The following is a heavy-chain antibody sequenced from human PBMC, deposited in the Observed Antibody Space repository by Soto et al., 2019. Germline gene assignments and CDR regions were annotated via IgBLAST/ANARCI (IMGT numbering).Heavy chain of an antibody. CDR2: IYYSGST. J-gene: IGHJ5*02. D-gene: IGHD1-20*01. CDR3: ARVGGINWFDP. V-gene: IGHV4-31*03. Sequence: QVQLQESGPGLVKPSQTLSLTCTVSGGSISSGGYYWSWIRQHPGKGLEWIGYIYYSGSTFYNPSLKSRVNTSVDTSKNQFSLKLSSVTAADTAVYYCARVGGINWFDPWGQGTLVTVSS. CDR1: GGSISSGGYY.